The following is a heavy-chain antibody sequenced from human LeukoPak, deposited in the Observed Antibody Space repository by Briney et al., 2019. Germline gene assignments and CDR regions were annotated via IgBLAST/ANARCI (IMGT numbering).Heavy chain of an antibody. V-gene: IGHV4-39*01. CDR3: ARGRMEPKYYYMDV. Sequence: SETLSLTCTVSGGSISSSSYYWGWIRQPPGKGLEWIGSIYYSGSTYYNPSLKSRVTISVDTSKNQFSLKLSSVTAADTAVYYCARGRMEPKYYYMDVWGKGTTVTISS. CDR1: GGSISSSSYY. D-gene: IGHD1-1*01. CDR2: IYYSGST. J-gene: IGHJ6*03.